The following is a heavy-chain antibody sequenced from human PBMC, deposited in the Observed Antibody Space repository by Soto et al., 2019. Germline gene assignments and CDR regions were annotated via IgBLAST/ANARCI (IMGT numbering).Heavy chain of an antibody. CDR3: ARGGQWLVYHAFDI. J-gene: IGHJ3*02. CDR2: IYSGGST. Sequence: GGSLRLSCAASGFTVSSNYMSWVRQAPGKGLEWVSVIYSGGSTYYADSVKGRFTISRDNSKNTLYLQMNSLRAEDTAVYYCARGGQWLVYHAFDIWGQGTMVTVSS. D-gene: IGHD6-19*01. V-gene: IGHV3-66*01. CDR1: GFTVSSNY.